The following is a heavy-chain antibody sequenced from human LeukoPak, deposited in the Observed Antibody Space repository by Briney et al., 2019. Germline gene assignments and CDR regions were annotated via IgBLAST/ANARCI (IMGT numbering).Heavy chain of an antibody. J-gene: IGHJ4*02. CDR2: IKSKVHGETV. D-gene: IGHD4-11*01. CDR3: ATDDYLN. CDR1: GSSLSGAW. V-gene: IGHV3-15*01. Sequence: PGGSLRLSCTAPGSSLSGAWMSWVRQPPGKGLEWVGRIKSKVHGETVDYAEPVKGRFTMSRDDSTSTVYLQMDSLRIEDTATYYCATDDYLNWGQGTLVTVSS.